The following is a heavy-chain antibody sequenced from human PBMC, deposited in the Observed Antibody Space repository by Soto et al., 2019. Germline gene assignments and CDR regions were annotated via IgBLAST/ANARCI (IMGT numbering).Heavy chain of an antibody. V-gene: IGHV3-23*01. D-gene: IGHD3-10*01. Sequence: GGSQRLSCAASGFAFSNYGMHWVRQAPGKGLEWVAAVSPNGQGIYYADSVRGRFTISRDFSKNTVFLHMDSLRAEDTAVYYCAKDRDYPRDYFHYWGQGTLVTVSS. CDR3: AKDRDYPRDYFHY. CDR1: GFAFSNYG. CDR2: VSPNGQGI. J-gene: IGHJ4*02.